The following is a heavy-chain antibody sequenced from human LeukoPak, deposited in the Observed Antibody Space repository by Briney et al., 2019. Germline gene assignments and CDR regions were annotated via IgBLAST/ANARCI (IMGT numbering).Heavy chain of an antibody. J-gene: IGHJ4*02. CDR1: GFTFSTYA. CDR2: VSASGGST. CDR3: AKRLSIVDPYFDY. D-gene: IGHD3-22*01. Sequence: GGSLRLSCAASGFTFSTYAMSWVRQAPGKGLEWVSGVSASGGSTNYADSVKGRFTISRGNSKNTLYLQMNSLRAEDTAVYYCAKRLSIVDPYFDYWGQGTLVTVSS. V-gene: IGHV3-23*01.